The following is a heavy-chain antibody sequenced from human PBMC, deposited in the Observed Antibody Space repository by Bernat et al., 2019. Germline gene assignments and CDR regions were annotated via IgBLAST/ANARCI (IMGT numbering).Heavy chain of an antibody. CDR2: IYTSGST. CDR1: GGSISSGSYY. V-gene: IGHV4-61*02. J-gene: IGHJ6*02. Sequence: QVQLQESGPGLVKPSQTLSLTCTVSGGSISSGSYYWSWIRQSAGKGLECIGRIYTSGSTNYNPSIKSRVTMSVDTSKKQVSLKLNSVTAADTAVYYCARGNDYFGMDVWGQGTTVTVSS. CDR3: ARGNDYFGMDV.